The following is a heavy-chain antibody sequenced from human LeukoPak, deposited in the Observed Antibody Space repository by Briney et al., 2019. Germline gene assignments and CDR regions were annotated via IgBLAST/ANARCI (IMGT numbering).Heavy chain of an antibody. CDR2: IYSSGST. CDR3: ARDLGPNSSGYYYTHNWFDP. D-gene: IGHD3-22*01. J-gene: IGHJ5*02. V-gene: IGHV4-4*08. CDR1: GGSISGYY. Sequence: SETLSLTCTVSGGSISGYYWSWIRQPPGKGLEWMGYIYSSGSTNYNPSLKSRVTISVDTSKNQFSLKLSSVTAADTAVYYCARDLGPNSSGYYYTHNWFDPWGQGTLVTVSS.